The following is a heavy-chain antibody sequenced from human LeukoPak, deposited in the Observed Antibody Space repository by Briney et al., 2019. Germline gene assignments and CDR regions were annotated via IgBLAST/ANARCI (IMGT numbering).Heavy chain of an antibody. V-gene: IGHV4-61*01. D-gene: IGHD1-26*01. J-gene: IGHJ4*02. CDR1: GGSVSSNSYY. CDR2: IYYRGTT. CDR3: ARVPPGASHFDS. Sequence: SETLSLTCTVSGGSVSSNSYYWSWIRQPPGKGLEWIGYIYYRGTTKYNPSLKSRVTISVDTSKNQFSLKLSSVTAADTAVYYCARVPPGASHFDSWGQGTLVPVSS.